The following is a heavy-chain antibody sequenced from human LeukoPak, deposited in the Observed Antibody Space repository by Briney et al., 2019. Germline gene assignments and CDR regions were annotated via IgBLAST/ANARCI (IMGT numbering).Heavy chain of an antibody. D-gene: IGHD7-27*01. CDR3: ATLWGFDYYGMDV. CDR1: GFTFSSYA. Sequence: GGSLRLSCAASGFTFSSYAMSWVRQAPGKGLEWVSGISRSGGSTNYADSVKGRFTISRDNSKNTLYLQMNSLRAEDTAVYYCATLWGFDYYGMDVWGQGTTVTVSS. CDR2: ISRSGGST. V-gene: IGHV3-23*01. J-gene: IGHJ6*02.